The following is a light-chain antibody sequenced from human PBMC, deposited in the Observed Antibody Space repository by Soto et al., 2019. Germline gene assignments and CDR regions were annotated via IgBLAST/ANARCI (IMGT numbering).Light chain of an antibody. CDR1: QSVNDNY. V-gene: IGKV3-20*01. CDR2: GAS. CDR3: QQYGSSPPWT. Sequence: IVLTQSPGTLSLSPGERATLSCRASQSVNDNYLAWYQRQPGQAPRLLIYGASSRATGIPDRFSGSGSGTDFTLTISRLEPEDFAVYYCQQYGSSPPWTFGQGTKVDIK. J-gene: IGKJ1*01.